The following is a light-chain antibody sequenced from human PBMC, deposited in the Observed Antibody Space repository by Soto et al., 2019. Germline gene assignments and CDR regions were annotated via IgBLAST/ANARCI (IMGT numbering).Light chain of an antibody. Sequence: QSVLTQPPSVSGSPGQSITISCTGTSSDFGTYNLVSWYQHHPGKVPKLIIYERTKRPSGISDRFSGSKSGNTASLTISGLQAEDEADYYCCSFTSSNTHVFGAGTQLTVL. CDR3: CSFTSSNTHV. V-gene: IGLV2-14*02. CDR1: SSDFGTYNL. J-gene: IGLJ1*01. CDR2: ERT.